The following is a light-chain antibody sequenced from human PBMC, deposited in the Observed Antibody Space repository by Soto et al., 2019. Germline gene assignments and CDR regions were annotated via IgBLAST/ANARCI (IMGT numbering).Light chain of an antibody. CDR1: SSDVGGYNF. Sequence: QSVLTQPASVFGSPGQSITFSCTGTSSDVGGYNFVSWYQQHPGKAPKLMIYEVSSRPSGVSNRFSGSKSGNTASLTISGLQAEDEADYYCSSYTSSSTYVFGTGTKVTVL. V-gene: IGLV2-14*03. CDR2: EVS. J-gene: IGLJ1*01. CDR3: SSYTSSSTYV.